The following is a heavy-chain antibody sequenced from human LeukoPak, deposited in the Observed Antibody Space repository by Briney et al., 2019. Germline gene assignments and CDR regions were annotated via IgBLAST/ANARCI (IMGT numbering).Heavy chain of an antibody. CDR1: GFSFSSYS. D-gene: IGHD6-13*01. Sequence: GGSLRLSCVVSGFSFSSYSMNWVRQAPGKGLEWVSTISSGTGSYIYYADSVRGRFTISRDNAKNSLYLQMNSLRAEDTAVYYCARSSWEYYFDYWGQGTLVTVSS. J-gene: IGHJ4*02. CDR3: ARSSWEYYFDY. V-gene: IGHV3-21*01. CDR2: ISSGTGSYI.